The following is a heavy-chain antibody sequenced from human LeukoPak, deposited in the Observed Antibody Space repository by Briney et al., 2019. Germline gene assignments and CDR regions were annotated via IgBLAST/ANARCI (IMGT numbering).Heavy chain of an antibody. V-gene: IGHV3-9*01. CDR3: AKEAYYYDSSHAFDI. CDR2: SSWNSGSR. CDR1: GFTFNDYA. D-gene: IGHD3-22*01. J-gene: IGHJ3*02. Sequence: PGGSLRLSCAASGFTFNDYAMHWVRQAPGKGLEWVSGSSWNSGSRGYADSVKGRFTISRDNVKNSLYLQMNSLRAEDTALYYCAKEAYYYDSSHAFDIWGQGTMVTVSS.